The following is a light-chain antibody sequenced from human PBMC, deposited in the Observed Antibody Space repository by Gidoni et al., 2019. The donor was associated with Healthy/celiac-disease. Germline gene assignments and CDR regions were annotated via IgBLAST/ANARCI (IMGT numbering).Light chain of an antibody. V-gene: IGLV2-14*01. J-gene: IGLJ2*01. Sequence: QSALTQPASVSVSPGPSITISCTGTSSDVGGYNHVSWYQQHPGKAPKLMIYEVSNRPSGVSNRFSGSKSGNTASLTISGLQAEDEADYYCSSYTSSSTRVVFGGGTKLTVL. CDR3: SSYTSSSTRVV. CDR2: EVS. CDR1: SSDVGGYNH.